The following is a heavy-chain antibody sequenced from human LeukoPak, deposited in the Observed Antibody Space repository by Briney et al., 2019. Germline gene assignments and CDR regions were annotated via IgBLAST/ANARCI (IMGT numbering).Heavy chain of an antibody. CDR1: GFTFSSYA. D-gene: IGHD3-3*01. CDR3: AKSLGDFWSGYYTYYGMDV. J-gene: IGHJ6*02. V-gene: IGHV3-23*01. Sequence: GGSLRLSCAASGFTFSSYAMSWVRQAPGKGLEWVSAISGSGGSTYYADSVKGRFTISRDNSKNTLYLQMNSLRAEDTAVYYCAKSLGDFWSGYYTYYGMDVWGQGTTVTVSS. CDR2: ISGSGGST.